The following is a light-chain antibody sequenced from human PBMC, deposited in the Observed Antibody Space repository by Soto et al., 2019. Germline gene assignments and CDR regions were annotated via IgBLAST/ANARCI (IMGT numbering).Light chain of an antibody. Sequence: DIQMTQSPSSLSASVGDRVTITCRASQSISSYLNWYQQKPGKAPKLLIYAASSLQSGVPSRFSGSGSWTDFTLTISNLQTEDFATYYCQTSYRTPGTFGPWNKGDSK. J-gene: IGKJ3*01. CDR3: QTSYRTPGT. V-gene: IGKV1-39*01. CDR1: QSISSY. CDR2: AAS.